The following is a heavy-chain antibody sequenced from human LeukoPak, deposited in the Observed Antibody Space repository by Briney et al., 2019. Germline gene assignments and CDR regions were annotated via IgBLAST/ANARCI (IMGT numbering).Heavy chain of an antibody. J-gene: IGHJ3*02. CDR2: INSDGSRT. CDR1: GFTFSSYS. V-gene: IGHV3-74*03. Sequence: GGSLRLSCAASGFTFSSYSMNWVRQAPGKGLVWVSRINSDGSRTTYADSVKGRFTISRDNAKNTLYLLMNSLRAEDTAVYYGASFFLCYGGSSSSDSFDIWGQGTMVTVSS. CDR3: ASFFLCYGGSSSSDSFDI. D-gene: IGHD6-6*01.